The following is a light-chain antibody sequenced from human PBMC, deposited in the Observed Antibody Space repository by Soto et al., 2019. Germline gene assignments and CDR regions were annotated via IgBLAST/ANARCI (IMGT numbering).Light chain of an antibody. CDR2: GAS. CDR1: QSASNNY. V-gene: IGKV3-20*01. CDR3: PHSASPPIP. J-gene: IGKJ5*01. Sequence: CRDSQSASNNYLAWYQQKPGQAPRLLIYGASSRATGIPDRFIGSGSGTDFTLPSSRLQPEDSAPYYCPHSASPPIPSGQGTLLDIK.